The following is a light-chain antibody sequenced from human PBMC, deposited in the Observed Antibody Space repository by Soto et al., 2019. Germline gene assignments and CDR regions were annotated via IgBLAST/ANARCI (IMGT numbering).Light chain of an antibody. CDR2: GAS. V-gene: IGKV3-20*01. CDR3: QQYGSSLGVT. Sequence: EIVLTQSPGTLSLSPGERATLSCRDSQSVSSSYLAWYQQKPGQAPRLLIYGASSRATGIPDRFSGSGSGTDFTLTISRLEPEDFAVYYCQQYGSSLGVTFGGGTKVDI. J-gene: IGKJ4*01. CDR1: QSVSSSY.